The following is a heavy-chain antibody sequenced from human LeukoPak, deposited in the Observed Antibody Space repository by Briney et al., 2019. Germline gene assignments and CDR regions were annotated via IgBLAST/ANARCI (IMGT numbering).Heavy chain of an antibody. J-gene: IGHJ6*03. CDR2: MNPNSGNT. D-gene: IGHD5-18*01. V-gene: IGHV1-8*03. CDR1: GYTFTSYG. Sequence: GASVKVSCKASGYTFTSYGISWVRQAPGQGLEWMGWMNPNSGNTGYAQKFQGRVTITRNTSISTAYMELSSLRSEDTAVYYCARGDGYSYGSLNYYYYMDVWGKGTTVTVSS. CDR3: ARGDGYSYGSLNYYYYMDV.